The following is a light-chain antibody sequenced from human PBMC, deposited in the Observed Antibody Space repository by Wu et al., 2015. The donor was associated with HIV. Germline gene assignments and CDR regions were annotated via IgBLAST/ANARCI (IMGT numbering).Light chain of an antibody. J-gene: IGKJ1*01. CDR1: QSISSF. V-gene: IGKV1-39*01. Sequence: DIQMTQSPSSLSASVGDRVTITCRASQSISSFLNWNQQKPGKALKLLIYAASSLQSGVPSRFSGSGSGTDFTLTIISLQPEDFATYYCQQSYSIPWTFGQRTKVEIK. CDR3: QQSYSIPWT. CDR2: AAS.